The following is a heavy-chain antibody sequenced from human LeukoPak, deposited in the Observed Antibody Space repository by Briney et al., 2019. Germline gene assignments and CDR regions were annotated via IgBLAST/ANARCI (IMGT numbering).Heavy chain of an antibody. Sequence: PGGSLRLSCAASGFTFSGYYMSWIRQAPGRGLEWVSYISSSGSTIYYADSVKGRFTISRDNAKNSLYLQMNGLRAEDTAVYYCARDLLYYYDSSGYFLDYWGQGTLVTVSS. CDR1: GFTFSGYY. J-gene: IGHJ4*02. D-gene: IGHD3-22*01. CDR2: ISSSGSTI. CDR3: ARDLLYYYDSSGYFLDY. V-gene: IGHV3-11*01.